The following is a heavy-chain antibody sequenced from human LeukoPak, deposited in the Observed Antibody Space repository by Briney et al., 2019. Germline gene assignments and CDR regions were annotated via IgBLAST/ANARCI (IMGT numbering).Heavy chain of an antibody. D-gene: IGHD3-10*01. Sequence: SETLSLTCTVSGDSISSSTYYWGWIRQPPGKGLEWIGNIYYSGSTYYNPSLKSRVTISVDTSKNQFSLKVNSVTAADTAVYYCARVRQSYYGSGRSSTDYYYYMDVWGKGTTVTISS. CDR3: ARVRQSYYGSGRSSTDYYYYMDV. J-gene: IGHJ6*03. CDR1: GDSISSSTYY. V-gene: IGHV4-39*07. CDR2: IYYSGST.